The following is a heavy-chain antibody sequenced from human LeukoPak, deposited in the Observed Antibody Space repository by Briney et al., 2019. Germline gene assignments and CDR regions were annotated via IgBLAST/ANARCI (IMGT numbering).Heavy chain of an antibody. J-gene: IGHJ4*02. CDR3: AKDLGDGYNPDY. D-gene: IGHD5-24*01. CDR1: GFTFDDCT. CDR2: ISWDGGST. Sequence: GSLRLSCAASGFTFDDCTMHWVRQAPGKGLEWVSLISWDGGSTYYADSVKGRFTISRDNSKNSLYLQMNSLRTEDTALYYCAKDLGDGYNPDYWGQGTLVTVSS. V-gene: IGHV3-43*01.